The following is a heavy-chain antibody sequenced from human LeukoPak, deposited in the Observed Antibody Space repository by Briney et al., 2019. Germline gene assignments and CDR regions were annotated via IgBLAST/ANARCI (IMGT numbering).Heavy chain of an antibody. CDR3: ARTPPRSLRYFPSGAFDI. Sequence: SETLSLTCTVSGGSISSSSYYWGWIRQPPGKGLEWIGSIYYSGSTYYNPSLKSRVTISVDSSKNQFSLKLSSVTVADTAVYYCARTPPRSLRYFPSGAFDIWGQGTMVTVSS. J-gene: IGHJ3*02. CDR2: IYYSGST. D-gene: IGHD3-9*01. CDR1: GGSISSSSYY. V-gene: IGHV4-39*01.